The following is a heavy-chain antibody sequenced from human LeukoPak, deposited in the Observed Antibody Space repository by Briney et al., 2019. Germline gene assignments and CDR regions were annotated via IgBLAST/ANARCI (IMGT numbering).Heavy chain of an antibody. CDR3: ARAGYDYGDYVYFQH. CDR2: IYHSGST. CDR1: GGSISSGNW. Sequence: SGTLSLTCAVSGGSISSGNWWSWVRQPPGKGLEWIGEIYHSGSTNYNPSLKSRVTMSVDMSKTQFSLKLTSVTAADTAVYYCARAGYDYGDYVYFQHWARAPWSPSPQ. V-gene: IGHV4-4*02. J-gene: IGHJ1*01. D-gene: IGHD4-17*01.